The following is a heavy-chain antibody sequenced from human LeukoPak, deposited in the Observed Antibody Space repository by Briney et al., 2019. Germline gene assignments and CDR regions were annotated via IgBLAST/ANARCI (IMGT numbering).Heavy chain of an antibody. CDR1: GYIFTSQW. V-gene: IGHV5-51*01. CDR2: IYLGDSDT. D-gene: IGHD3-10*01. Sequence: GESLKISCKGSGYIFTSQWIGWVRQMPGKGLEWMGIIYLGDSDTRYSPSFQGQVTISADKSISTAYLQWSSLKASDTAMYYCARVNLEYYYASGRPIKYYYYYMDVWGKGTTVTISS. J-gene: IGHJ6*03. CDR3: ARVNLEYYYASGRPIKYYYYYMDV.